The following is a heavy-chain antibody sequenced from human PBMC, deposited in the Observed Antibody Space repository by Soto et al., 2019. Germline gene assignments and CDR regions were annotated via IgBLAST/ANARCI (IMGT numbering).Heavy chain of an antibody. Sequence: QVQLQESGPGLVKPSGTLSLTCAVSGDSISSSNWWSWVRQPPGKGLEWIGEIWHIGTTNYNPSLKSRVPVSVDKSKNHFSLNLSSVTAADTAVYYCASIISGYVSAMDVWGPGTTVTVSS. D-gene: IGHD5-12*01. CDR3: ASIISGYVSAMDV. CDR1: GDSISSSNW. V-gene: IGHV4-4*02. J-gene: IGHJ6*02. CDR2: IWHIGTT.